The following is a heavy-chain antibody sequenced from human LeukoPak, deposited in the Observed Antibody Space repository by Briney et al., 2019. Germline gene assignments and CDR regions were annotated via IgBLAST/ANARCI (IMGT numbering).Heavy chain of an antibody. CDR3: ARDAVVVVAASGPGYYFDY. J-gene: IGHJ4*02. V-gene: IGHV3-21*01. CDR2: ISSSSSYI. D-gene: IGHD2-15*01. Sequence: GGSLRLSCAASGFTFSSSAMSWVRQAPGKGLEWVSSISSSSSYIYYADSVKGRFTISRDNAKNSLYLQMNSLRAEDTAVYYCARDAVVVVAASGPGYYFDYWGQGTLVTVSS. CDR1: GFTFSSSA.